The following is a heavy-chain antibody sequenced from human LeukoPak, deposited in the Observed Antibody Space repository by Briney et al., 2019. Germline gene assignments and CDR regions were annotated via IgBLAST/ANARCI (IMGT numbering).Heavy chain of an antibody. D-gene: IGHD6-13*01. J-gene: IGHJ4*02. V-gene: IGHV1-46*01. CDR1: GYTFTSYY. CDR3: AREGGIAAAGS. Sequence: ASVKVSCKASGYTFTSYYMHWVRQAPGQGLEWMGIINPSGGSTSYAQKFQGRVTMTRDTSTSTVYMELSSLRSEDTAVYYRAREGGIAAAGSWGQGTLVTVSS. CDR2: INPSGGST.